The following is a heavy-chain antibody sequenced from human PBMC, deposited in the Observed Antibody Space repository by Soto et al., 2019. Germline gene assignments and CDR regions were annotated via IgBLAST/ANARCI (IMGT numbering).Heavy chain of an antibody. CDR3: ARVLSGSYYRFEYFQH. Sequence: QVQLVQSGAEVKKPGSSMKVSCKASGGTFSSYAISWVRQAPGQGFEWMGGIIPIFGTANYAQKFQGRVTITADKSTSTAYMELSSLRSEDTAVYYCARVLSGSYYRFEYFQHWGQGTLVTVSS. V-gene: IGHV1-69*06. CDR1: GGTFSSYA. D-gene: IGHD1-26*01. J-gene: IGHJ1*01. CDR2: IIPIFGTA.